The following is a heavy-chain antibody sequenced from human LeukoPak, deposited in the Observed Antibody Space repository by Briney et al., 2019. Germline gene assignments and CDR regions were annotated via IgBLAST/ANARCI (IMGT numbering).Heavy chain of an antibody. D-gene: IGHD6-19*01. CDR2: INPNSGGT. Sequence: AASVKVSCKASGYTFTGYYMHWMRQAPGQGLEWMGWINPNSGGTNYAQKFQGRVTMTRDTSISTAYMELSRLRSDDTAVYYCARGGIAVGPFLDYWGQGTLVTVSS. CDR3: ARGGIAVGPFLDY. V-gene: IGHV1-2*02. CDR1: GYTFTGYY. J-gene: IGHJ4*02.